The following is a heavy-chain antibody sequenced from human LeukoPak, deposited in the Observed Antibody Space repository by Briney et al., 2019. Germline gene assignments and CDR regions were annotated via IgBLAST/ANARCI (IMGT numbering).Heavy chain of an antibody. D-gene: IGHD4-17*01. Sequence: SQTLSLTCTVSGGSISSGGYYWSWIRQHPGKGLEWIGYIYYSGSTYYNPSLKSRVTISVGTSKNQFSLKLSSVTAADTAVYYCATSTVTPPPFDYWGQGTLVTVSS. J-gene: IGHJ4*02. CDR2: IYYSGST. V-gene: IGHV4-31*03. CDR3: ATSTVTPPPFDY. CDR1: GGSISSGGYY.